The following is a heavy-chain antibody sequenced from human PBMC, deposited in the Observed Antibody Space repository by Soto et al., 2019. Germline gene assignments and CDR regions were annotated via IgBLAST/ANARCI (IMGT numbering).Heavy chain of an antibody. J-gene: IGHJ5*02. V-gene: IGHV1-2*02. CDR1: GYTFTGYY. CDR2: INPNSGGT. CDR3: ARDPIYCSSTSCYGNPPYNWCDP. Sequence: QVQLVQSGAEVKKPGASVKVSCKASGYTFTGYYMHWVRQAPGQGLEWMGWINPNSGGTNYAQKFQRRVTMTRDTSISTAYMELSRLRSDDTAVYYCARDPIYCSSTSCYGNPPYNWCDPWGQGTLVTVSS. D-gene: IGHD2-2*01.